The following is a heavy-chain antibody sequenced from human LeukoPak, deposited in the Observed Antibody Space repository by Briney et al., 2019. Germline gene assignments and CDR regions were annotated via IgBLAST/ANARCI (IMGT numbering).Heavy chain of an antibody. V-gene: IGHV3-33*08. D-gene: IGHD2-2*01. CDR3: ARGYCSSTSCPIDY. Sequence: GGSLRLSCAASGFTFSYYAMSWVRQAPGKGLEWVAVIWYDGSNKYYADSVKGRFTISRDNSKNTLYLQMNSLRAEDTAVYYCARGYCSSTSCPIDYWGQGTLVTVSS. CDR2: IWYDGSNK. J-gene: IGHJ4*02. CDR1: GFTFSYYA.